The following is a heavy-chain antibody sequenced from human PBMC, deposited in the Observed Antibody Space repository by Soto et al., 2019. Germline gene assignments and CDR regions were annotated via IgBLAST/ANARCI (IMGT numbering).Heavy chain of an antibody. D-gene: IGHD4-17*01. CDR3: SAGKTTVTTLDY. CDR1: GYTFTSYT. V-gene: IGHV1-3*01. J-gene: IGHJ4*02. Sequence: QVQLVQSGAEVKKPGASVKVSCKASGYTFTSYTMHWVRQAPGQMLEWMGWINAGNGNTKYSQKFQGRVTITRDTSASTAYMELSSLRSEDTAVYYCSAGKTTVTTLDYWGQGTLVTVSS. CDR2: INAGNGNT.